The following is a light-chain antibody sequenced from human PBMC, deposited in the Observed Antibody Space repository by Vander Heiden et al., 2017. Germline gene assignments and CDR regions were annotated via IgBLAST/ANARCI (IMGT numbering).Light chain of an antibody. CDR1: RSVFYSTDNRNY. J-gene: IGKJ2*01. CDR3: QQYDTTPYT. CDR2: WAS. V-gene: IGKV4-1*01. Sequence: IVMTHSPAALAVSLGARATINCMSSRSVFYSTDNRNYVVWYQQKPGQPTKLLIYWASTRESGVPDRFSGSASGKDFTLTISSLQAEDVAVYYCQQYDTTPYTFGQGTKLEIK.